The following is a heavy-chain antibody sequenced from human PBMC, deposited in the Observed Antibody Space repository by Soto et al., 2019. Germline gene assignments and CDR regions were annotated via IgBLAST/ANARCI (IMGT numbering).Heavy chain of an antibody. CDR1: GGSFSDSY. CDR2: INHVGST. V-gene: IGHV4-34*01. CDR3: ARLFRLGMNS. D-gene: IGHD7-27*01. Sequence: QVQLQQWGAGPVKPSETLSLTCAVYGGSFSDSYWTWIRQPPGKGLEWSGEINHVGSTNYNPSLKSRVTISVDTSKTQFSLKLTSVTAADTAVYYCARLFRLGMNSWGQGTLVTVSS. J-gene: IGHJ4*02.